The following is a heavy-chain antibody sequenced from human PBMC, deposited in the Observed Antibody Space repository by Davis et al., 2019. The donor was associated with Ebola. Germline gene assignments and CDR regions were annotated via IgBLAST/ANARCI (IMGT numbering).Heavy chain of an antibody. CDR1: GFTFSSYG. Sequence: GGSLRLSCAASGFTFSSYGMHWVRQAPGKGLEWVAVISYDGSNKYYADSVKGRFTISRDNSKNTLYLQMNSLRAEDTAVYYCAREGGTTYFYGSGAYYYGMDVWGQGTTVTVSS. V-gene: IGHV3-30*03. J-gene: IGHJ6*02. CDR3: AREGGTTYFYGSGAYYYGMDV. CDR2: ISYDGSNK. D-gene: IGHD3-10*01.